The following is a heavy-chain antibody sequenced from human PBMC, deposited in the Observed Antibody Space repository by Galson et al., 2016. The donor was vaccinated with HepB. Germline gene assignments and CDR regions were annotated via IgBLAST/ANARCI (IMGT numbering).Heavy chain of an antibody. CDR3: ARRGRGVEY. V-gene: IGHV1-69*01. J-gene: IGHJ4*02. CDR1: TFSNFA. D-gene: IGHD5-24*01. CDR2: IIPILDTA. Sequence: TFSNFAISWVRQAPGQGLEWMGGIIPILDTADYAQKFHGRVTITADESTTTAYMELSSLSSEDTAVYYCARRGRGVEYWGQGTLVTVSS.